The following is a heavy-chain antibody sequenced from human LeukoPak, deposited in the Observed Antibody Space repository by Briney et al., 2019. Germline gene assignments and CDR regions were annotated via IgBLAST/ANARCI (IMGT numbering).Heavy chain of an antibody. CDR3: ARDGQSMMVEFDY. D-gene: IGHD2-15*01. V-gene: IGHV1-2*02. CDR2: INPNSGDT. J-gene: IGHJ4*02. Sequence: ASVKVSCKASGYTFTNYYMYWVRQAPGQGLEWMGWINPNSGDTNSAQRFQGRVTMTGDTSISTAYMELSGLRSDDTAVYYCARDGQSMMVEFDYWGQGTLVTVSS. CDR1: GYTFTNYY.